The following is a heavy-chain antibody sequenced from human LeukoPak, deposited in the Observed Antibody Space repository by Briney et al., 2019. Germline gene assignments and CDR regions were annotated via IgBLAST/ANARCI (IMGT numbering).Heavy chain of an antibody. CDR1: GCIFTSYW. CDR3: ARGSYDSSGPTDY. V-gene: IGHV5-51*01. D-gene: IGHD3-22*01. CDR2: IYPGDSDT. J-gene: IGHJ4*02. Sequence: GESLQISCKGSGCIFTSYWIGWVRRLPGKGLEWMGIIYPGDSDTRYSPSFQGQVTISADKSISTAYLQWSSLKASDTAMYYCARGSYDSSGPTDYWGQGTLVTVSS.